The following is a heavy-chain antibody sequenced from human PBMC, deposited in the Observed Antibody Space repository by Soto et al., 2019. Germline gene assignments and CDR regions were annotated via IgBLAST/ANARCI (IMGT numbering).Heavy chain of an antibody. J-gene: IGHJ5*02. CDR1: GGSSSSGGYY. CDR2: IYYSGST. CDR3: ARASRGIYYDSVDWFDP. D-gene: IGHD3-22*01. Sequence: TLEMLSLTCPVAGGSSSSGGYYWSRNRQHPGKGLEWIGYIYYSGSTYYNPSLKSRVTISVDTSKNQFSLKLSSVTTADTAVYYCARASRGIYYDSVDWFDPWGQGTLVTVSS. V-gene: IGHV4-31*03.